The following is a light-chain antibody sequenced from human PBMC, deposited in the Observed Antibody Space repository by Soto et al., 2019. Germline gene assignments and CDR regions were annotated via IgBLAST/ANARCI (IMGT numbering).Light chain of an antibody. CDR1: QSLVSSDGNTY. J-gene: IGKJ3*01. CDR3: LHATHWPPFT. CDR2: KVS. Sequence: DVVMTQSPLSLPVTLGQPASISCRSSQSLVSSDGNTYLNWFQQRPGQSPRRLIYKVSNRDSGVPDRFSGSGSGADFTLKISRVEAEDVGVYYRLHATHWPPFTFGPGTKVDFK. V-gene: IGKV2-30*01.